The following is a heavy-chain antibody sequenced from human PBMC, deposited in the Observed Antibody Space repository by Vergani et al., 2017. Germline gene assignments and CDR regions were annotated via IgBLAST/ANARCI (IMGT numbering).Heavy chain of an antibody. CDR1: GGSISSYY. J-gene: IGHJ4*02. D-gene: IGHD4-17*01. CDR2: IYYSGST. V-gene: IGHV4-59*01. Sequence: QVQLQESGPGLVKPSETLSLTCTVSGGSISSYYWSWIRQPPGKGLEWIGYIYYSGSTNYNPSLKSRVTISVDTSKNQFSLKLSSVTAADTAVYYCARVARDYGDLYYFDYWGQGTLVTVSS. CDR3: ARVARDYGDLYYFDY.